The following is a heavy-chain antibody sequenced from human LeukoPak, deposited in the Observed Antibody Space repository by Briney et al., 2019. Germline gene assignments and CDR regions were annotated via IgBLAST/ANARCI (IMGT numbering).Heavy chain of an antibody. Sequence: GGSLRLSCAASGFTFSGYSMSWVRQAPGKGLEWVSSISHSGDSTYYAESVKGRFTISRDNSKNTLYLQMNSLRAEDTAVYYCAKGTLIVVVTPLGYWGQGTLVTVSS. CDR3: AKGTLIVVVTPLGY. CDR2: ISHSGDST. J-gene: IGHJ4*02. V-gene: IGHV3-23*01. CDR1: GFTFSGYS. D-gene: IGHD3-22*01.